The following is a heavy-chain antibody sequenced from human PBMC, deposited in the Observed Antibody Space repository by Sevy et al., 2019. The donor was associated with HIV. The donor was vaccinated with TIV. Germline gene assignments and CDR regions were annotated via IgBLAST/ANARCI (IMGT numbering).Heavy chain of an antibody. V-gene: IGHV3-21*01. CDR2: ISSTSAYI. CDR3: ARAVLEISTWRSDY. D-gene: IGHD1-1*01. J-gene: IGHJ4*02. CDR1: GFTFSSYK. Sequence: GGSLRLSCAASGFTFSSYKMTWVRQAPGKGLEWVSCISSTSAYINYADSVKGRFTISRDNAKNLLYLQMDSLRAEDTAVYYCARAVLEISTWRSDYWGQGTLVTVSS.